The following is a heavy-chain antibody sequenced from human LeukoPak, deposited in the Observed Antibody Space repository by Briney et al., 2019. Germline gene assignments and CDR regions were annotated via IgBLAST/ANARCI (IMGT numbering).Heavy chain of an antibody. CDR2: MNPNSGNT. CDR1: GYTFTSYD. Sequence: GASVKVSCKASGYTFTSYDINWVRQATGQGLEWMGWMNPNSGNTGYAQKFQGRVTMTRNTSISTAYMELSSLRSEDTAVYYCARGIAVAGTGSYYYYGMDVWGQGTTVTVSS. CDR3: ARGIAVAGTGSYYYYGMDV. V-gene: IGHV1-8*01. D-gene: IGHD6-19*01. J-gene: IGHJ6*02.